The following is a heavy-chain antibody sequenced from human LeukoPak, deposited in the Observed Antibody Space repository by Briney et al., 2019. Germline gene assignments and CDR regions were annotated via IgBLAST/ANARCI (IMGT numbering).Heavy chain of an antibody. CDR2: ISSSSSYI. CDR1: GFTFRTYS. D-gene: IGHD6-19*01. J-gene: IGHJ6*03. CDR3: ARDGAVAGTWYYYYYMDV. Sequence: PGGSLRLSCAASGFTFRTYSMNWVRQAPGKGLKWVSSISSSSSYIYYADSVKGRFTISRDNAKNSLYLQMNSLRAEDTAVYYCARDGAVAGTWYYYYYMDVWGKGTTVTVSS. V-gene: IGHV3-21*01.